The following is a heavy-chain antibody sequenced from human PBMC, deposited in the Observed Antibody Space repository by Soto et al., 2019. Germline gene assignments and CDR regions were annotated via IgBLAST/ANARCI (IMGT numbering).Heavy chain of an antibody. CDR2: INHSGST. D-gene: IGHD1-1*01. V-gene: IGHV4-34*01. CDR1: GGSFSGYY. CDR3: ARLDIGPYYYGMDV. Sequence: PSETLSLTCAVYGGSFSGYYWSWIRQPPGKGLEWIGEINHSGSTNYNPSLKSRVTISVDTSKNQFSLKLSSVTAADTAVYYCARLDIGPYYYGMDVWGKGTKVT. J-gene: IGHJ6*04.